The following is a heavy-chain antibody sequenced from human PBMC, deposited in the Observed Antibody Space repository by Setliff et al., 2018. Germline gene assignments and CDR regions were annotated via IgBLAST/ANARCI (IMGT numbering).Heavy chain of an antibody. J-gene: IGHJ4*02. D-gene: IGHD6-6*01. CDR3: ARGRNIEARLLDS. Sequence: SETLSLTCAASGGSFTYYYWTWIRQPPGKGLEWIGEINHSGNTNYNPSLKSRVTISIDTSKNQFSLNLRSVTAADTAVYYCARGRNIEARLLDSWGQGNLVTVSS. CDR1: GGSFTYYY. CDR2: INHSGNT. V-gene: IGHV4-34*01.